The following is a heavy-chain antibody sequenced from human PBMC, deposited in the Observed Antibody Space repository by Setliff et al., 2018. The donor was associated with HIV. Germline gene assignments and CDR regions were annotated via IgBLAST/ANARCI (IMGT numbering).Heavy chain of an antibody. J-gene: IGHJ4*02. D-gene: IGHD5-18*01. V-gene: IGHV3-11*06. CDR2: VSDSGTFK. CDR1: GFIFSDYY. CDR3: ARETAMLD. Sequence: GGSLRLSCVTSGFIFSDYYMSWVRQAPGKGLEWLSYVSDSGTFKQYADSVEGRFTISRDNAKKTVYLQMSSLRVEDTAVYYCARETAMLDWGQGALVTVSS.